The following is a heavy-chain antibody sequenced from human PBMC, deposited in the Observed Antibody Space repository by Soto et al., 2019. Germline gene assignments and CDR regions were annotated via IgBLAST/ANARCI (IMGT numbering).Heavy chain of an antibody. D-gene: IGHD2-15*01. Sequence: QVQLVQSGAEVKKPGSSVKVSCKASGGTFSSYAISWVRQAPGQGLEWMGGIIPIFGTANYAQKFQGRVTITADESTSTAYMELSSLRSEDTAVYYCARDGRYCSGGICHWWFDPWGQGTLVTVSS. CDR1: GGTFSSYA. CDR2: IIPIFGTA. CDR3: ARDGRYCSGGICHWWFDP. V-gene: IGHV1-69*01. J-gene: IGHJ5*02.